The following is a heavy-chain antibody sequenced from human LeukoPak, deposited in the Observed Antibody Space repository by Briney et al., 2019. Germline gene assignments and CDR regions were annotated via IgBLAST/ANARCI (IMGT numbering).Heavy chain of an antibody. D-gene: IGHD2-15*01. Sequence: SETLSLTCSVSGGSISSHYWSWIRQPAGKGLEWIGRIYTSGSTNYNPSLMSRVTMSIDTSKNQFSLKLTSVTAADTAVYYCARSYCSGGSCLNWFDPWGLGTLVTVSS. CDR2: IYTSGST. V-gene: IGHV4-4*07. CDR1: GGSISSHY. CDR3: ARSYCSGGSCLNWFDP. J-gene: IGHJ5*02.